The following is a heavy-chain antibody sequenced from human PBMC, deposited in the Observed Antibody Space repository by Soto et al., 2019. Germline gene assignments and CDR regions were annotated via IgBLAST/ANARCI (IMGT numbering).Heavy chain of an antibody. CDR2: IYYSGST. CDR1: GGSISSYY. CDR3: ARYLPHYYDSSGYPQGTFDP. Sequence: KPSETLSLTCTVSGGSISSYYWSWIRQPPGKGLEWIGYIYYSGSTNYNPSLKSRVTISVDTSKNQFSLKLSSVAAAETAVYYCARYLPHYYDSSGYPQGTFDPWGQGNLVTVSS. D-gene: IGHD3-22*01. V-gene: IGHV4-59*01. J-gene: IGHJ5*02.